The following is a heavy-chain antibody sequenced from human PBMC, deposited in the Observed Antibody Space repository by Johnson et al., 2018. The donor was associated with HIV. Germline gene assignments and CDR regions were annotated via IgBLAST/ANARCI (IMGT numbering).Heavy chain of an antibody. V-gene: IGHV3-9*01. CDR3: AIGRGEFPRHAFDI. J-gene: IGHJ3*02. Sequence: EVQLVESGGGLVQPGRSLRLSCAASGFTFDDYAMHWVRQAPGKGLEWVSGISWNSGSIGYADSVKGRFTISRDNAKNSLYLQMNSLRAEDTALYYCAIGRGEFPRHAFDIWGQGTMVTVSS. CDR2: ISWNSGSI. CDR1: GFTFDDYA. D-gene: IGHD3-10*01.